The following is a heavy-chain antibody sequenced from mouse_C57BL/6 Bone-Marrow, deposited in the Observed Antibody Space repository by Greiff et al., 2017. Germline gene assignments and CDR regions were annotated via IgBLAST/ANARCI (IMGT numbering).Heavy chain of an antibody. Sequence: VQLQQPGAELVRPGSSVKLSCKASGYTFTSYWMDWVKQRPGQGLEWIGNIYPSDSETHYNQKFKDKATLTVDKSSSKAYMQLSSLTSEDSAVYYCARVDYGNYGAWFAYWGQGTLVTVSA. CDR3: ARVDYGNYGAWFAY. V-gene: IGHV1-61*01. J-gene: IGHJ3*01. CDR1: GYTFTSYW. CDR2: IYPSDSET. D-gene: IGHD2-1*01.